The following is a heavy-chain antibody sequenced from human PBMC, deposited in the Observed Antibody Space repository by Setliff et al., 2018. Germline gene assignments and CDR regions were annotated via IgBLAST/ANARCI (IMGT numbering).Heavy chain of an antibody. J-gene: IGHJ4*02. D-gene: IGHD2-2*01. CDR1: GYTFAGYY. Sequence: RASVKVSCKASGYTFAGYYIHWVRQAPGQGLEWMGWINPNSGGTKYAQKFQGRVTMTRDTAISTAYMELRSLTSDDTAVYYCARDTCSLTSCQDDYFDYWGQGTLVTVSS. CDR3: ARDTCSLTSCQDDYFDY. CDR2: INPNSGGT. V-gene: IGHV1-2*02.